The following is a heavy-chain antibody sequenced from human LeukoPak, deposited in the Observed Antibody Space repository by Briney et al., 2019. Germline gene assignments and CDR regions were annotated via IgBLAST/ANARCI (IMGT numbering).Heavy chain of an antibody. CDR1: GYRFTSYW. V-gene: IGHV5-51*01. D-gene: IGHD3-22*01. CDR3: ARLNYEDSSAYHVPTSLYYFDY. Sequence: GESLKISCKGSGYRFTSYWIGWVRQMPGKGLEWMGIIYPGDSDTRYSPSFQGQVTISADKSISTAYLQWSSLKASDTAMYYCARLNYEDSSAYHVPTSLYYFDYWGQRTLVTVSS. CDR2: IYPGDSDT. J-gene: IGHJ4*02.